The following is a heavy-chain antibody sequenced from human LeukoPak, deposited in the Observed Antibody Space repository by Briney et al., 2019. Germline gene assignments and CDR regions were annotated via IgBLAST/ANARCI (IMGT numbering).Heavy chain of an antibody. D-gene: IGHD6-13*01. J-gene: IGHJ1*01. CDR1: GFTFSTYD. Sequence: RGSLRLSCAASGFTFSTYDMSWVRQAPGKGLEWVSLITTTGGSTYYADSVKGRFTISRDNSEDTLYLQMNSLRAEDTAVYYCAKSIAADARNFQHWGQGTLVTVSS. V-gene: IGHV3-23*01. CDR2: ITTTGGST. CDR3: AKSIAADARNFQH.